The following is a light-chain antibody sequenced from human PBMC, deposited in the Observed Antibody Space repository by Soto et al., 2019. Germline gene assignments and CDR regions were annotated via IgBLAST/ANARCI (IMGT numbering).Light chain of an antibody. CDR1: QDISNY. CDR3: QQYDNLPFT. Sequence: DIQMTQSPSSLSASVGDRVTITCQASQDISNYLNWYQQKPGKAPKLLIYDASNLETGVPSRFSGSGSGTDFTFTISSLQPEDIATYYCQQYDNLPFTLGGGTKVEIK. V-gene: IGKV1-33*01. J-gene: IGKJ4*01. CDR2: DAS.